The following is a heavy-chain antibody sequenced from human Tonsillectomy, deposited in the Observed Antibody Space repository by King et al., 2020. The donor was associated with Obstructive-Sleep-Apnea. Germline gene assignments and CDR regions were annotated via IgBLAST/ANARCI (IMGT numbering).Heavy chain of an antibody. CDR2: IHYSGCT. CDR1: GGSISSSGYY. D-gene: IGHD5-12*01. CDR3: GRGGRGYELYY. J-gene: IGHJ4*02. V-gene: IGHV4-39*07. Sequence: QLQESGPGLVKSSETLSLTCTVSGGSISSSGYYWGWIRQPPGKGLEWIGSIHYSGCTNYNPSLKSRVTISVDTSKNQFSLNLCSVTAADTAVYYCGRGGRGYELYYWGQGTLVTVSS.